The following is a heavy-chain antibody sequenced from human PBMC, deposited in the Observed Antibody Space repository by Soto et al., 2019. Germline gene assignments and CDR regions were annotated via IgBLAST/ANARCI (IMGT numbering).Heavy chain of an antibody. V-gene: IGHV3-23*01. CDR1: GFTFSSYA. CDR3: AEVGIEVIVVASYFDY. CDR2: ISGSGGST. J-gene: IGHJ4*02. D-gene: IGHD3-22*01. Sequence: LRLSCAASGFTFSSYAMSWVRQAPGKGLEWVSAISGSGGSTYYADSVKGRFTISRDNSKNTLYLQMNSLRAEDTAVYYCAEVGIEVIVVASYFDYWGQGTLVTVYS.